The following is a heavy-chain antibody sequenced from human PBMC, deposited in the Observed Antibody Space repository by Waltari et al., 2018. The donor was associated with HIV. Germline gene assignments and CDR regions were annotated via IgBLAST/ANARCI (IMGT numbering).Heavy chain of an antibody. CDR2: IRYDGSNK. CDR1: GFPFGNYG. CDR3: AKDGSYFDLDY. D-gene: IGHD1-26*01. V-gene: IGHV3-30*02. Sequence: QVQLVESGGGVVQPGGSLRLSCAASGFPFGNYGMHWVRQAPGKGLEWVAFIRYDGSNKYYADSVKGRFTISRDNSKNTLYLQMNSLRVEDTAVYYCAKDGSYFDLDYLGQGTLVTVSS. J-gene: IGHJ4*02.